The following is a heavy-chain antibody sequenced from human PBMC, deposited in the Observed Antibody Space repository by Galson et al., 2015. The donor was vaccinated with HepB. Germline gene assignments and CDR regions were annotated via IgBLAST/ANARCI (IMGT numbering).Heavy chain of an antibody. CDR2: IKQDGTEK. CDR1: GFTFNSYW. D-gene: IGHD4/OR15-4a*01. V-gene: IGHV3-7*01. Sequence: SLRLSCAASGFTFNSYWMTWVRQAPGKGLEWVANIKQDGTEKYYGDSVKGRFTISRDNAKNSLSLQMNSLRAEDTAVYYCARDQDPGARPLWYFDLWGRGTLFTVSS. J-gene: IGHJ2*01. CDR3: ARDQDPGARPLWYFDL.